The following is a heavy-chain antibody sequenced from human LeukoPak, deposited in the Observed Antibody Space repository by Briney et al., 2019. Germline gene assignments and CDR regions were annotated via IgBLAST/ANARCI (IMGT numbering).Heavy chain of an antibody. Sequence: SVKVSCKASGGTFSSYAISWVRQAPGQGLEWMGGIIPIFGTANYAQKFQGRVTITADKSTSTAYMELSSLRSEDTAVYYCATDRGDYYGSGRGWFDPWGQGTLVTVSS. V-gene: IGHV1-69*06. CDR3: ATDRGDYYGSGRGWFDP. D-gene: IGHD3-10*01. CDR1: GGTFSSYA. J-gene: IGHJ5*02. CDR2: IIPIFGTA.